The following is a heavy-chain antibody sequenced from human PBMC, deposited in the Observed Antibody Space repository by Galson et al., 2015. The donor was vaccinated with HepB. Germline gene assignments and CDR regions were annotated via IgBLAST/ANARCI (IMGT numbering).Heavy chain of an antibody. J-gene: IGHJ4*02. CDR3: AKGRGGSYYSSFDY. CDR1: GFTFSSYG. V-gene: IGHV3-23*01. Sequence: SLRLSCAASGFTFSSYGMSWVRQAPGKGLEWVASISGSGDNTYYADSVKGRFTVSRDDSKNTLYLHMNSLRVEDTAVYYCAKGRGGSYYSSFDYWGQGALVTVSS. D-gene: IGHD2-15*01. CDR2: ISGSGDNT.